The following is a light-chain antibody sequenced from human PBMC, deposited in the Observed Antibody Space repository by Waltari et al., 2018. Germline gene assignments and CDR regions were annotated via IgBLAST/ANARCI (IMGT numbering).Light chain of an antibody. CDR3: QQYHSTPFT. J-gene: IGKJ3*01. V-gene: IGKV4-1*01. CDR2: WAS. CDR1: QCVLYSSNNYNY. Sequence: DIVMTQSPDSLALSLGERATINCKSSQCVLYSSNNYNYLAWYQQKPGQPPEMRIYWASTRRSGVPDRFSGSGSGTDFPLTISSLQAEDVAVYYCQQYHSTPFTFGPGTKVDIK.